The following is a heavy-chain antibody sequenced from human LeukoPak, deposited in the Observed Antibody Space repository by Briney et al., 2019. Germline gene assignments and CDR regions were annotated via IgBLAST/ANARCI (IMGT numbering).Heavy chain of an antibody. J-gene: IGHJ4*02. CDR3: ATARNFRFEY. CDR1: GLTFRTTW. Sequence: GGSLRLSCATSGLTFRTTWMHWVRQAPGKGLMWVSRMNGEGTTIDYADSVKGRFTVSRDYAKNTLFLQMNNLRTQDTALYFCATARNFRFEYWGQGSLVIVSA. V-gene: IGHV3-74*01. D-gene: IGHD1-7*01. CDR2: MNGEGTTI.